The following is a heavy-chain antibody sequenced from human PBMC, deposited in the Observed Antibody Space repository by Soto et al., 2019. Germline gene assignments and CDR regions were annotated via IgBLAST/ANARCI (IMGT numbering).Heavy chain of an antibody. D-gene: IGHD5-12*01. J-gene: IGHJ6*02. V-gene: IGHV1-18*01. CDR3: AREGVAPYYYYGMDV. CDR2: ISTYNGDT. CDR1: GYTFTRSG. Sequence: QVQLVQSGAEVKKPGASVKVSCKASGYTFTRSGISWVRQAPGQGLEWMGWISTYNGDTHYAQKFQGRVTMTTDTSTSTVHMEVRSLRSDDTAVYYCAREGVAPYYYYGMDVWGQGTPVTVSS.